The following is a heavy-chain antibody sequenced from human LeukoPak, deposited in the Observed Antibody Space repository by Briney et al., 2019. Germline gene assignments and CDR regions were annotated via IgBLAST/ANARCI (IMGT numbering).Heavy chain of an antibody. V-gene: IGHV4-59*08. CDR3: ARGTPPTIVVVPAATPLDY. CDR1: GGSISSYY. Sequence: SETLSLTCTVSGGSISSYYWSWIRQPPGKGLEWIGYVYYSGTTNYNPSLESRITISVDTSKNQFSLKLSSVTAADTAVYYCARGTPPTIVVVPAATPLDYWGQGTLVTVSS. D-gene: IGHD2-2*01. J-gene: IGHJ4*02. CDR2: VYYSGTT.